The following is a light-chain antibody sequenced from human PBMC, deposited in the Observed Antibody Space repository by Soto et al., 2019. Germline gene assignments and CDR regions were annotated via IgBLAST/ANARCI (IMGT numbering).Light chain of an antibody. V-gene: IGKV1-6*02. CDR2: PAS. J-gene: IGKJ1*01. CDR1: QGIRND. CDR3: HQTYNIPWT. Sequence: AVQMTQSPSSLSASVGDRVTITCRASQGIRNDLGWYQQRPGKAPKLLIYPASKLRSGVPSRFSGSGSATDFTLTITSLQPEDFATYWCHQTYNIPWTFGQGTKVDIK.